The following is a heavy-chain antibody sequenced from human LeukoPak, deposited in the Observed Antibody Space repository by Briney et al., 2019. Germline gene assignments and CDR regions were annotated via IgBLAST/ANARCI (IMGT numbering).Heavy chain of an antibody. CDR1: GASISSGSYY. CDR2: IDYSGSP. D-gene: IGHD3-16*01. J-gene: IGHJ5*01. V-gene: IGHV4-31*03. CDR3: ARASSRATGYVKWFDS. Sequence: SETLSLTCTVSGASISSGSYYWTFIRQHPGQGLEWIGYIDYSGSPFYYPSLKSRVSMSVDTSTNQFSLKLTSVTAADTAVYYCARASSRATGYVKWFDSWGQGTLVTVSS.